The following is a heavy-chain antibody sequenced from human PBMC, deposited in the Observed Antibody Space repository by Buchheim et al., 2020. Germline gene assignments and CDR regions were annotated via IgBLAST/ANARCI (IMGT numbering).Heavy chain of an antibody. CDR3: ARSLRSKYYDFWSGSDYGMDV. Sequence: QVQLVQSGAEVKKPGSSVKVSCKASGGTFSSYAISWVRQAPGQGLEWMGEIIPIFGTANYAQKFQGRVTITADESTSTAYMELSSLRSEDTAVYYCARSLRSKYYDFWSGSDYGMDVWGQGTT. D-gene: IGHD3-3*01. V-gene: IGHV1-69*12. J-gene: IGHJ6*02. CDR2: IIPIFGTA. CDR1: GGTFSSYA.